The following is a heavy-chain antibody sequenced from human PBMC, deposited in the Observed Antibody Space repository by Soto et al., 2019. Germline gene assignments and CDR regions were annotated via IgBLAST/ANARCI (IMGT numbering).Heavy chain of an antibody. CDR2: INHSGST. CDR3: ARELHKLELGLVYFDY. Sequence: SETLSLTCAVYGGSFSGYYWSWIRQPRGKGLEWIGEINHSGSTNYNPSLKSRVTISVDTSKNQFSLKLSSVTAADTAVYYCARELHKLELGLVYFDYWGQGTLVTVSS. CDR1: GGSFSGYY. J-gene: IGHJ4*02. V-gene: IGHV4-34*01. D-gene: IGHD1-7*01.